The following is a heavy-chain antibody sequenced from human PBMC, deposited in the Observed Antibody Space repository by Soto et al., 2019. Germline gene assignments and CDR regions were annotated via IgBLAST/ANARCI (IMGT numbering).Heavy chain of an antibody. V-gene: IGHV3-23*01. CDR1: GFTFSSYA. CDR2: ISGSGGST. CDR3: AQVRGVVALDGYFDC. Sequence: EVQLLESGGGLVQPGGSLRLACVASGFTFSSYAMTWVRQAPGKGLEWVSGISGSGGSTYYADSVKGRFTISRDNSKNTLYLPMNSLRAEDTAVYFCAQVRGVVALDGYFDCWGQGTLVTVSS. D-gene: IGHD2-15*01. J-gene: IGHJ4*02.